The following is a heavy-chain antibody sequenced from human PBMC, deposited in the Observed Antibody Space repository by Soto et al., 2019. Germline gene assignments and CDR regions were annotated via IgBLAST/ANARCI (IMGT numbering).Heavy chain of an antibody. Sequence: PGESLKISCKGSGYSFTSYWISWVRQMPGKGLEWMGRIDPSDSYTNYSPSFQGHVTISADKSISTAYLQWSSLKASDTAMYYCARQKIGTVVTVFHYGMDGWGQGTTVTVSS. CDR3: ARQKIGTVVTVFHYGMDG. CDR2: IDPSDSYT. D-gene: IGHD2-15*01. CDR1: GYSFTSYW. V-gene: IGHV5-10-1*01. J-gene: IGHJ6*02.